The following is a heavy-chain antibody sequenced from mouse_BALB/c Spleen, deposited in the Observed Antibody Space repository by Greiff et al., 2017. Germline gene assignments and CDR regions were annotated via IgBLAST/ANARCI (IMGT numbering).Heavy chain of an antibody. J-gene: IGHJ2*01. D-gene: IGHD1-1*01. Sequence: EVKVVESGGDLVKPGGSLKLSCAASGFTFSSYGMSWVRQTPDKRLEWVATISSGGSYTYYPDSVKGRFTISRDNAKNTLYLQMSSLKSEDTAMYYCARNGGITTVVAPDDWGQGTTLTVSS. CDR1: GFTFSSYG. V-gene: IGHV5-6*01. CDR3: ARNGGITTVVAPDD. CDR2: ISSGGSYT.